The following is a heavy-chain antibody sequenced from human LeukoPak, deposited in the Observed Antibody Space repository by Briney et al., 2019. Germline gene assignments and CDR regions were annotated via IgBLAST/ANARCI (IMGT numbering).Heavy chain of an antibody. Sequence: SETLSLTCTVSGGSISSYYWSWIRQPPGKGLEWIGYIYYSGSTNYNPSLKSRVTTSVDTSKNQFSLKLSSVTAADTAVYYCARRSPAGWTPDDAFDIWGQGTMVTVSS. CDR2: IYYSGST. CDR1: GGSISSYY. CDR3: ARRSPAGWTPDDAFDI. D-gene: IGHD6-19*01. V-gene: IGHV4-59*08. J-gene: IGHJ3*02.